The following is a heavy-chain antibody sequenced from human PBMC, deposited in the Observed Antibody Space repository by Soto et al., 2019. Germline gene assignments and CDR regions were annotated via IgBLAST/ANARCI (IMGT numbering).Heavy chain of an antibody. CDR1: GFTLSTYA. J-gene: IGHJ6*02. D-gene: IGHD3-10*02. CDR2: ISGSGDNT. V-gene: IGHV3-23*01. CDR3: AKDLCVRGVITGMDV. Sequence: EVQLLESGGGLVQPGGSLRLSCAASGFTLSTYAINWVRQAPGKGLEWVSAISGSGDNTYYADSVKGRFTISRDNSKNTLYLQISSLRAEDTAVYYCAKDLCVRGVITGMDVWGQGTTVTVSS.